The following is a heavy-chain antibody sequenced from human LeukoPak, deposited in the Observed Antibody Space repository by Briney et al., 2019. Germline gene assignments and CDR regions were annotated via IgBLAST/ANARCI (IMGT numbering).Heavy chain of an antibody. CDR1: GGTFSSDG. CDR2: IIPFLGST. CDR3: PKDYGGDNQPLDY. Sequence: ASVKVSCKASGGTFSSDGINWVRQAPGQGLEWMGRIIPFLGSTYYAQNFQGRVTITADQSTSTAYMELSSLRSEDTAVYYCPKDYGGDNQPLDYWGQGTLVTVSS. V-gene: IGHV1-69*11. J-gene: IGHJ4*02. D-gene: IGHD4-23*01.